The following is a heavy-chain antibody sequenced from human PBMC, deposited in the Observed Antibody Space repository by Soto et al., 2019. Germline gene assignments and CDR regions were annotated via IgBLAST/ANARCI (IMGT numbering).Heavy chain of an antibody. CDR3: ARHNYGSGSTYFDY. V-gene: IGHV4-59*08. CDR1: GGSFSSYY. J-gene: IGHJ4*02. D-gene: IGHD3-10*01. CDR2: IYYSGST. Sequence: PSETLSLTCAVYGGSFSSYYWSWIRQPPGKGLEWIGYIYYSGSTNYNPSLKSRVTISVDTSKNQFSLKLNSMTAADTAVYYCARHNYGSGSTYFDYWGQGTLVT.